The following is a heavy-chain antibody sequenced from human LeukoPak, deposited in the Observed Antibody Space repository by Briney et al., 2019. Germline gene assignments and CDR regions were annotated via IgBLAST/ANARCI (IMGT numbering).Heavy chain of an antibody. V-gene: IGHV3-48*03. CDR2: VSSSGNGI. CDR3: ATDRKSVVTTVDY. D-gene: IGHD2-21*02. J-gene: IGHJ4*02. CDR1: GFTFSSFE. Sequence: PGGSLRLSCAASGFTFSSFEMNWVRQAPGKGLEWVSYVSSSGNGIYYADSVKGRFTISRDSSKNTLFLQMNSLRAEDTAVYYCATDRKSVVTTVDYWGQGTLVTVSS.